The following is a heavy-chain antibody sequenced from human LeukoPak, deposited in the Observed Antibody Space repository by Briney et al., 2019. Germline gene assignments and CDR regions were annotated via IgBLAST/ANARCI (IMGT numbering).Heavy chain of an antibody. Sequence: ASVKVSCKSSGYTFTTYHMHWVRQAPGQGLEWMGVINPSGGSTKYAQKFQDRVTMTRDTSTNTVYMELNSLRSEDTAVYYCARDGCTGDCFGDWYFDYWGQGTLVTVSS. J-gene: IGHJ4*02. CDR1: GYTFTTYH. V-gene: IGHV1-46*01. CDR2: INPSGGST. CDR3: ARDGCTGDCFGDWYFDY. D-gene: IGHD2-21*02.